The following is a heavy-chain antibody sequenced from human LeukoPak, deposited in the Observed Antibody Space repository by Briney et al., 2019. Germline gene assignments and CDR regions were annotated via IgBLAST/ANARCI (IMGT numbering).Heavy chain of an antibody. J-gene: IGHJ4*02. CDR3: AAYSSGWYFDY. V-gene: IGHV4-59*01. Sequence: SETLSLTCTVSGGSISSYYWSWIRQPPGKGLEWIGYVYFSGSTDYNPSLKSRVTISVDTSKNQFSLKLGSVTAADTAVYYCAAYSSGWYFDYWGQGTLVTVSS. D-gene: IGHD6-19*01. CDR2: VYFSGST. CDR1: GGSISSYY.